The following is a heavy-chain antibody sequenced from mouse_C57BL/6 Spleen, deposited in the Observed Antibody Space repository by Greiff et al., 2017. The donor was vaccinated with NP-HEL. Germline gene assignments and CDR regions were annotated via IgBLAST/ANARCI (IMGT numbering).Heavy chain of an antibody. CDR3: ARGGYEVYYLDY. V-gene: IGHV1-64*01. Sequence: QVQLQQPGAELVKPGASVKLSCKASGYTFTSYWMHWVKQRPGHGLEWIGMIHPNSGSTNYNEKFKSKAPLTVDKSSSPAYMQLSSLTSEDSAVYDCARGGYEVYYLDYWGQGTTLTVSS. J-gene: IGHJ2*01. CDR2: IHPNSGST. CDR1: GYTFTSYW. D-gene: IGHD2-2*01.